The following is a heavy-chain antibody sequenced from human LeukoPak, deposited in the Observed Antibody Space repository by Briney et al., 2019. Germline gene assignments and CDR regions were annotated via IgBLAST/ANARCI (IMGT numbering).Heavy chain of an antibody. CDR3: VTGYYEPFDN. V-gene: IGHV4-59*01. D-gene: IGHD3-3*01. J-gene: IGHJ4*02. CDR1: GASLSDYY. Sequence: PSETLSLTCNVSGASLSDYYWGWIRQSPAKGLEWLGYISDTGKTDYNPSLNSRSTLSLDTSKNQFSLRLASVTAADTAVYYCVTGYYEPFDNWGQGTLVTVSS. CDR2: ISDTGKT.